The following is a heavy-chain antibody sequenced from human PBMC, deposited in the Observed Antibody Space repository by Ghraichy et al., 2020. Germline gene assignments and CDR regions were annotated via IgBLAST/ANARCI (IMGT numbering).Heavy chain of an antibody. CDR3: AKYLTPNSGYGYGYDYFDY. J-gene: IGHJ4*02. CDR2: ISGSGGDT. Sequence: GGSLRLSCAASGFTFSRYAMSWVRQAPGKGLEWVSAISGSGGDTYYADSMKGRFTISRDNSKNTLYLQMNSLRAEDTAVYYCAKYLTPNSGYGYGYDYFDYWGQGTLVTVSS. V-gene: IGHV3-23*01. D-gene: IGHD5-18*01. CDR1: GFTFSRYA.